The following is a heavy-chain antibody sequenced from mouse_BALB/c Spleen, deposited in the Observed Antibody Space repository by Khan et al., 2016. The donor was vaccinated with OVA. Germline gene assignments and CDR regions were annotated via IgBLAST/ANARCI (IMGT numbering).Heavy chain of an antibody. CDR3: ARWDYDAPNY. J-gene: IGHJ2*01. V-gene: IGHV3-2*02. CDR1: GYSITSDYA. D-gene: IGHD2-4*01. CDR2: ISYSGST. Sequence: EVQLQESGPGLVKPSQSLSLTCTVTGYSITSDYAWNWIWQFPGNKLEWMGFISYSGSTSYNPSLKSRISITRDTSKNQFFLQLNSVTTEDTATYYCARWDYDAPNYWGQGTTLTVSS.